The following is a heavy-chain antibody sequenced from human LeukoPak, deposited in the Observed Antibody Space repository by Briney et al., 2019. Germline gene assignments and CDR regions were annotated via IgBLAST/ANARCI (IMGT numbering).Heavy chain of an antibody. V-gene: IGHV3-48*02. J-gene: IGHJ4*02. Sequence: GGSLRLSCEASGFSLRSSEMNWVRQAPGKGPEWVSYISGTSNTIYYADSVKGRFTISRDNAQNSLYLQMNSLRDEDTAVYYCARNFGYWGQGTLVTVSS. CDR1: GFSLRSSE. CDR2: ISGTSNTI. CDR3: ARNFGY.